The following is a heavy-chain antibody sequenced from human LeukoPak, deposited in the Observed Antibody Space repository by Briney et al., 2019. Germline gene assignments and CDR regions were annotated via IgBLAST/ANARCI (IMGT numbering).Heavy chain of an antibody. D-gene: IGHD2-2*01. CDR3: AKARRDCSSTSCYFDFDP. Sequence: PGTSLRLFCAASGFSLSTYAMHWVRQAPGQGLEWVAVISYDGSEKNYADSVKGRFIISRDNSKNTLYLQMNSLRDEDTAVYYCAKARRDCSSTSCYFDFDPWGQGTLVTVSS. CDR2: ISYDGSEK. CDR1: GFSLSTYA. V-gene: IGHV3-30-3*01. J-gene: IGHJ5*02.